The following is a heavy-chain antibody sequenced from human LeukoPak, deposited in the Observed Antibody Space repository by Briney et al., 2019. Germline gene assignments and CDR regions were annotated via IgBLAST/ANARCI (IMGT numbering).Heavy chain of an antibody. CDR1: GLTFNSYA. Sequence: PGGSLRLSCAASGLTFNSYAMSWVRQAPGKGLEWVSSISGSGGSTYYADSVKGRFTISKDNSKNTLYVQMNSLRAEDTAVYYCAKDGKFGITMVRGVSNWFDPWGQGTLVTVSS. V-gene: IGHV3-23*01. CDR2: ISGSGGST. J-gene: IGHJ5*02. D-gene: IGHD3-10*01. CDR3: AKDGKFGITMVRGVSNWFDP.